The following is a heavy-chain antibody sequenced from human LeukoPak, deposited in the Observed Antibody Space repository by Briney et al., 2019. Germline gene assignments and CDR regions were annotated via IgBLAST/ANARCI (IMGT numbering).Heavy chain of an antibody. Sequence: PGGSLRLSCAASGFTFSSYNMNWVRQAPGKGLEWVAFIRYDATSKDYADSVKGRFTISRDNSENMLYMQMDSLRVEDTAVYYCTRGLTSTWYSGSAWGRGTLVIVSS. V-gene: IGHV3-30*02. D-gene: IGHD6-13*01. CDR2: IRYDATSK. CDR3: TRGLTSTWYSGSA. CDR1: GFTFSSYN. J-gene: IGHJ5*02.